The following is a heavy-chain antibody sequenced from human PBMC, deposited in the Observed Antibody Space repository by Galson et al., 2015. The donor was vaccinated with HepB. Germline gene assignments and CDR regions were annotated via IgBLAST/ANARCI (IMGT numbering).Heavy chain of an antibody. D-gene: IGHD2-21*02. CDR3: ARGRGVTPFDY. V-gene: IGHV3-30*04. CDR2: ISYDGSNK. J-gene: IGHJ4*02. Sequence: SLRLSCAASGFTFSSYAMHWVRQAPGKGLEWVAVISYDGSNKYYADSVKGRFTISRDNSKNTLYLQMNSLRAEDTAVYYCARGRGVTPFDYWGQGTLVTVSS. CDR1: GFTFSSYA.